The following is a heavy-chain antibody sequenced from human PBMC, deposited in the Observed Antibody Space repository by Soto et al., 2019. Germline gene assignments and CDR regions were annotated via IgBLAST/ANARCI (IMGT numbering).Heavy chain of an antibody. J-gene: IGHJ6*02. V-gene: IGHV1-3*01. CDR1: GYTFTSYA. D-gene: IGHD3-10*01. CDR2: INAGNGNT. CDR3: AREDFYGSGSYRGVYYYYYGMDV. Sequence: QVQLVQSGAEVKKPGASVKVSCKASGYTFTSYAMHWVRQAPGQRLEWMGWINAGNGNTKYSQKFQGRVTITRDTSASTAYMEMSSLRSEETAVYYCAREDFYGSGSYRGVYYYYYGMDVWGQGTTVTVSS.